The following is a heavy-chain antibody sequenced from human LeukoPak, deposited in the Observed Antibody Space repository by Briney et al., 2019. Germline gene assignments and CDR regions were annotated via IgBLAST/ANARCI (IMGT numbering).Heavy chain of an antibody. V-gene: IGHV3-74*01. CDR2: INSDGSST. CDR3: AREGYFDWLSPPTDAFDI. Sequence: GGSLRLSCAASGFTFSSYWMHWVRQAPGKGLVWVSCINSDGSSTSYADSVKGRFTISRDNAKNTLYLQMNSLRAEDTAVYYCAREGYFDWLSPPTDAFDIWGQGTMVTVSS. J-gene: IGHJ3*02. D-gene: IGHD3-9*01. CDR1: GFTFSSYW.